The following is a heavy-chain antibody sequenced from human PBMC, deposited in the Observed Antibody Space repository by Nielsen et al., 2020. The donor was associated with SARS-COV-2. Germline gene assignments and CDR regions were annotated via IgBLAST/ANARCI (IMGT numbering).Heavy chain of an antibody. CDR3: ARVGGRGGSWNYYYYYGMDV. V-gene: IGHV1-69*04. CDR2: IIPILGIA. D-gene: IGHD3-16*01. Sequence: WVRQAPGQGLEWMGRIIPILGIANYAQKFQGRVTITADKSTSTAYMELSSLRSEDTAVYYCARVGGRGGSWNYYYYYGMDVWGQGTTVTVSS. J-gene: IGHJ6*02.